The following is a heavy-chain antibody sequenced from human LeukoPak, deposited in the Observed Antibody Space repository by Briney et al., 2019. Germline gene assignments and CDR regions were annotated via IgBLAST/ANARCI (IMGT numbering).Heavy chain of an antibody. J-gene: IGHJ3*02. V-gene: IGHV1-2*02. Sequence: GASVKVSCKASGYTFTGYYMHWVRQAPGQGLEWMGWINPNSGGTNYAQKFQGRVTMTRDTSISTAYMELSRLRSDDTAVYYCARYGGSYSEDAFDIWGQGTMVTVSS. CDR3: ARYGGSYSEDAFDI. CDR2: INPNSGGT. D-gene: IGHD1-26*01. CDR1: GYTFTGYY.